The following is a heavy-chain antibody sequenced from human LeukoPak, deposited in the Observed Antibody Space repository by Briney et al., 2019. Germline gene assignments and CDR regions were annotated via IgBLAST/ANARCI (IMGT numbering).Heavy chain of an antibody. D-gene: IGHD6-13*01. Sequence: GRSLRLSCTASGFTFGDYAMSWVRQAPGKGLEWVGFIRSKAYGGTTEYAASVKGRFTNSRDDSKSLAYLQMNSLKTEDTAVYFCTRLIAAASYFDSWGQGTLLTVSS. V-gene: IGHV3-49*04. CDR1: GFTFGDYA. J-gene: IGHJ4*02. CDR2: IRSKAYGGTT. CDR3: TRLIAAASYFDS.